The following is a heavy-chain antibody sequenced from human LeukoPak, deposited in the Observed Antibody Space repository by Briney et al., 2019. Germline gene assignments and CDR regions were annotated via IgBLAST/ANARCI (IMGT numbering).Heavy chain of an antibody. CDR3: ARATYSSAFDS. Sequence: PGGSLRLSCAASPFTFSGYWMHWVRQAPGKGLVWVARINGDGYSITYADSVKGRFTISRDNAKNTLYLQMNGLIGEDTAVCFCARATYSSAFDSWGQGSLVTVSS. D-gene: IGHD3-22*01. V-gene: IGHV3-74*03. J-gene: IGHJ5*01. CDR2: INGDGYSI. CDR1: PFTFSGYW.